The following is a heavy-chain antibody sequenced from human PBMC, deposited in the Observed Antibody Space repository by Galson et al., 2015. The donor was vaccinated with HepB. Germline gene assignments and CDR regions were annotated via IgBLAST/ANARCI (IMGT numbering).Heavy chain of an antibody. CDR3: AKTVRYGDYVGYFDY. D-gene: IGHD4-17*01. V-gene: IGHV3-66*01. CDR2: IYSGGST. J-gene: IGHJ4*02. CDR1: GFTVSSNY. Sequence: SLRLSCAASGFTVSSNYMSWVRQAPGKGLEWVSVIYSGGSTYYADSVKGRFTISRDNSKNTLYLQMNSLRAEDTAVYYCAKTVRYGDYVGYFDYWGQGTLVTVSS.